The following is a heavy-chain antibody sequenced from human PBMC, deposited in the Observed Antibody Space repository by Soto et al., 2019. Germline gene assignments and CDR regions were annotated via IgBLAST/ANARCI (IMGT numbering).Heavy chain of an antibody. J-gene: IGHJ4*02. CDR3: ARMLDSGYDSGVDF. D-gene: IGHD5-12*01. Sequence: QVQLVQSGAEVKKPGASVKVSCKASGYTFTSYDINWVRQATGQGLEWMGWMNPNSGNTGYAQKFQGRVTMSRNTSISTDYMELSSLRSEDTAVYYCARMLDSGYDSGVDFWGQGTLVNVSS. CDR2: MNPNSGNT. CDR1: GYTFTSYD. V-gene: IGHV1-8*01.